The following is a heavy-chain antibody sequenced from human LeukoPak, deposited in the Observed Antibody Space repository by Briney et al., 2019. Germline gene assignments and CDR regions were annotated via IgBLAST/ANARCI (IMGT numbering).Heavy chain of an antibody. J-gene: IGHJ4*02. CDR3: ARHPLAGATAPNYFDY. V-gene: IGHV4-39*01. CDR2: IYYSGST. CDR1: GVSISSSSYY. Sequence: PSETLSLTCTVSGVSISSSSYYWGWLRQPPGKGLEWIVSIYYSGSTYYNPSLKSRVTISVDTSKNPFSLKLSSVTAADTAVYYCARHPLAGATAPNYFDYWGQGTLVTVSS. D-gene: IGHD6-25*01.